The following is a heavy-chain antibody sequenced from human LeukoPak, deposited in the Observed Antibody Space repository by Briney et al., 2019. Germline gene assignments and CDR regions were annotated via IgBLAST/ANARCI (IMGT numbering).Heavy chain of an antibody. CDR1: GFSFSNYW. V-gene: IGHV3-7*04. Sequence: PGGSLRLSCSASGFSFSNYWMSWVRQAPGRGLEWVANIKEDGSEKYYVDSVKGRFTISRDNAKNSLYLQMSSLRAEDTAAYFCARERGSIAAAGTLYYFDHWGQGTLVTVSS. J-gene: IGHJ4*02. CDR2: IKEDGSEK. D-gene: IGHD6-13*01. CDR3: ARERGSIAAAGTLYYFDH.